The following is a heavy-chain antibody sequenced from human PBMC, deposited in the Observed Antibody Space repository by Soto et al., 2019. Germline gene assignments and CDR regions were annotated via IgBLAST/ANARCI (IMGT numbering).Heavy chain of an antibody. CDR3: ARDSLAGYSSGRYYYYYGMDV. Sequence: GASVKVSCKASGGTFSSYAISWVRQAPGQGLEWMGGIIPIFGTANYAQKFQGRVTITADESTSTAYMELSSLRSEDTAVYYCARDSLAGYSSGRYYYYYGMDVWGQRTTVTVSS. V-gene: IGHV1-69*13. CDR1: GGTFSSYA. J-gene: IGHJ6*02. CDR2: IIPIFGTA. D-gene: IGHD6-19*01.